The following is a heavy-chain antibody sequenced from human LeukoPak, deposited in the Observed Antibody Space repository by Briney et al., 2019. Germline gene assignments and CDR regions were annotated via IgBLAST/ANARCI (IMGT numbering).Heavy chain of an antibody. V-gene: IGHV3-74*01. CDR2: INRDGNPT. CDR1: GFTFSTYW. J-gene: IGHJ4*02. D-gene: IGHD1-26*01. Sequence: PGGSLRLSCAASGFTFSTYWMQWVRQGPGEELVWVSRINRDGNPTTYADSVKGRFTISRDNVKNTLYLQMNSLRAEDTAVYYCVRESSGAVDYWGQGTLVTVSS. CDR3: VRESSGAVDY.